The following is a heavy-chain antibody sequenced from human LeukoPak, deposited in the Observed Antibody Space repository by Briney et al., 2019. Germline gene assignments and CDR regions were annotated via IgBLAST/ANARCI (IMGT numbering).Heavy chain of an antibody. Sequence: PGGSLRLSCAASGFTFSNALMSWVRQAPGKGLEWVGRIKSKTDGGTTDYAAPVKGRFTISRDDSKNTLYLQMNSLKTEDTAVYYCTTSPNYDFWSCIDYWGQGTLVTVSS. CDR3: TTSPNYDFWSCIDY. J-gene: IGHJ4*02. D-gene: IGHD3-3*01. V-gene: IGHV3-15*01. CDR1: GFTFSNAL. CDR2: IKSKTDGGTT.